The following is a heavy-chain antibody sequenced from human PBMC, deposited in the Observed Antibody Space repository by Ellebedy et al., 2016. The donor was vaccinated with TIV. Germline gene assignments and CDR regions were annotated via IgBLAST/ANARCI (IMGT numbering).Heavy chain of an antibody. CDR1: GFTFSSYG. D-gene: IGHD3-10*01. Sequence: GESLKISCAAPGFTFSSYGMNWVRQAPGKGLEWVAVISYDGSKKYYADSVKGRFTISRDNSKNTLYLQMNSLRDEDTAVYYCAKDDNYGSGSYEISGFDYWGQGTLVTVSS. V-gene: IGHV3-30*18. CDR3: AKDDNYGSGSYEISGFDY. J-gene: IGHJ4*02. CDR2: ISYDGSKK.